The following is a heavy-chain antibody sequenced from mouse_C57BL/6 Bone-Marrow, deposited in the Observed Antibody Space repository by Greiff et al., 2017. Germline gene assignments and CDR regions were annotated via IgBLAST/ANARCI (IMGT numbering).Heavy chain of an antibody. CDR2: IDPSDSYT. Sequence: VQLQQPGAELVKPGASVKLSCKASGYTFTSYWMQWVKQRPGQGLEWIGEIDPSDSYTNYNQKFKGKATLTVDTSSSTAYMQLSSLTSEDSAVYYCAIISGFAYWGQGTLVTVSA. J-gene: IGHJ3*01. D-gene: IGHD1-2*01. CDR1: GYTFTSYW. V-gene: IGHV1-50*01. CDR3: AIISGFAY.